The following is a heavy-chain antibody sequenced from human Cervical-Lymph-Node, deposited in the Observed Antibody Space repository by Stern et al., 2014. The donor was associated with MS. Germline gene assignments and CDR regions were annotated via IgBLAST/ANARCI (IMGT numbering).Heavy chain of an antibody. V-gene: IGHV7-4-1*02. D-gene: IGHD5-24*01. J-gene: IGHJ4*02. CDR1: GYRFTSYG. CDR2: INTNTGNP. CDR3: LSDYN. Sequence: QVQLVQSGSELKKPVASVKVSCKGPGYRFTSYGMNWVRQAPGQGLEWMGRINTNTGNPTYAQDFTGRFVFSLDTSVSTAYLEITSLKSEDTAVYYCLSDYNWGQGTLVTVSS.